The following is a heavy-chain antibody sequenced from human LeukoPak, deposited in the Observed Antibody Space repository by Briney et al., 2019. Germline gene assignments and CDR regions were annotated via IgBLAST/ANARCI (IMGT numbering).Heavy chain of an antibody. CDR1: GFTFSSYS. V-gene: IGHV3-21*01. J-gene: IGHJ4*02. CDR3: ARGSAAIAVYYFDY. Sequence: PGGSLRLSCAASGFTFSSYSMNWVRQAPGKGLEWVSSISSSSSYIYYADSVKGRFTISRDNAKNSLYLQMNSLRAEDTAVYYCARGSAAIAVYYFDYWGQGTPVTVSS. CDR2: ISSSSSYI. D-gene: IGHD2-2*02.